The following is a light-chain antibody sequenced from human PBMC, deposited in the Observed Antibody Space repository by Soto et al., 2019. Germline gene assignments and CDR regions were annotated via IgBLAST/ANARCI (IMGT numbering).Light chain of an antibody. CDR1: KSLLHSNGYIY. V-gene: IGKV2-28*01. Sequence: DIVRTKCPLSLCVSPGEPDAIYWRASKSLLHSNGYIYLYWYLQKPGQSPQLLLYLGSNRASGVPDRFSGSGSGTDFTLKISRVEAEDVGVYYCMHALQTPTVGQGTKVDSK. CDR2: LGS. J-gene: IGKJ1*01. CDR3: MHALQTPT.